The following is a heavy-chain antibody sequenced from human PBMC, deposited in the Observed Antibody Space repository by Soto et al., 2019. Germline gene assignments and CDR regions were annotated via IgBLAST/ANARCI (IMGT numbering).Heavy chain of an antibody. J-gene: IGHJ6*02. V-gene: IGHV4-39*01. CDR2: IYYSGST. CDR3: ARGGIPPSGYGIAYAMDV. Sequence: PSETLSLTCTVSGVSISGSRYYWGWIRQPPGRGLEWIGNIYYSGSTYYTPALKSRVTLSVDTSKNQFSLNLNSVTAADTAVYYCARGGIPPSGYGIAYAMDVWGLGTTVTVSS. D-gene: IGHD1-26*01. CDR1: GVSISGSRYY.